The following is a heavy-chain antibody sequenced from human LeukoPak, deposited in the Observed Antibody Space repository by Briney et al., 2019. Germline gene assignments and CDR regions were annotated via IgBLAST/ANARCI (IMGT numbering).Heavy chain of an antibody. D-gene: IGHD3-10*01. CDR3: ARGRSPYYYGSGSYGYYFDY. V-gene: IGHV4-34*01. J-gene: IGHJ4*02. CDR1: GGSFSGYY. Sequence: SETLSLTCAVYGGSFSGYYWSWVRQPPGKGLEGIGEINHSGSTNYNPSLKSRVTISVATSKNQFSLKLSSVTAADTAVYYCARGRSPYYYGSGSYGYYFDYWGQGTLVTVSS. CDR2: INHSGST.